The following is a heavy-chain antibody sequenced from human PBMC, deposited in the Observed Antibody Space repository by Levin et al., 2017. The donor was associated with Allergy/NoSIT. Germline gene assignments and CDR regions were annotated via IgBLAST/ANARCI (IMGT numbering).Heavy chain of an antibody. CDR2: ISWNSGSI. V-gene: IGHV3-9*01. CDR3: AKDIREMATNYYGMDV. CDR1: GFTFDDYA. J-gene: IGHJ6*02. D-gene: IGHD5-24*01. Sequence: SLKISCAASGFTFDDYAMHWVRQAPGKGLEWVSGISWNSGSIGYADSVKGRFTISRDNAKNSLYLQMNSLRAEDTALYYCAKDIREMATNYYGMDVWGQGTTVTVSS.